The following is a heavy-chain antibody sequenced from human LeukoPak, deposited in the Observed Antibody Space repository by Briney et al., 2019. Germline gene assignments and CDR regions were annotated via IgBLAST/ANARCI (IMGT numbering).Heavy chain of an antibody. CDR1: GHSFTSYH. CDR3: AREDPHTYNFDF. D-gene: IGHD1-1*01. V-gene: IGHV1-46*01. J-gene: IGHJ4*02. Sequence: GASVKVSCKTSGHSFTSYHMHWLRQAPGQGLEWVGILKSSGDTTVYAQKFQGRVTVTRDTSTSTVYMELSSLSSEDTAVYYCAREDPHTYNFDFWGPGTLVTVSS. CDR2: LKSSGDTT.